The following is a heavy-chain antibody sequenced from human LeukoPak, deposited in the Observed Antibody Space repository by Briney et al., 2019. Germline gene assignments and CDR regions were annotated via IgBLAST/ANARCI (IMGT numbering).Heavy chain of an antibody. CDR2: IGTAGDT. Sequence: GGSLRLSCAASGFTFSSYDMHWVRQATGKGLEWVSAIGTAGDTYYPGSVKGRFTISRENAKNSLYLQMNSLRAEDTAVYYCARDSYYDSSGYLDYWGQGTLVTVSS. V-gene: IGHV3-13*01. D-gene: IGHD3-22*01. J-gene: IGHJ4*02. CDR3: ARDSYYDSSGYLDY. CDR1: GFTFSSYD.